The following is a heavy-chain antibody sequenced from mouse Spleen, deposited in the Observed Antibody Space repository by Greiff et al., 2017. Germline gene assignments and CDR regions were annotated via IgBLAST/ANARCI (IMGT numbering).Heavy chain of an antibody. CDR2: ISSGGGYT. CDR1: GFTFSSYA. D-gene: IGHD1-1*01. V-gene: IGHV5-9-3*01. Sequence: EVKVVESGGGLVKPGGSLKLSCAASGFTFSSYAMSWVRQTPEKRLEWVATISSGGGYTYYPDSVKGRFTISRDNAKNTLYLQMSSLRSEDTAMYYCARHDYYGSSYKIYAMDYWGQGTSVTVSS. CDR3: ARHDYYGSSYKIYAMDY. J-gene: IGHJ4*01.